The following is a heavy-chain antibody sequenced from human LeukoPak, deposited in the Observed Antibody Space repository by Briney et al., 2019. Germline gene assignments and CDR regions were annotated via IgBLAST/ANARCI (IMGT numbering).Heavy chain of an antibody. CDR3: ARALLPHLYCSGGGCYSPFDY. V-gene: IGHV1-18*01. J-gene: IGHJ4*02. D-gene: IGHD2-15*01. CDR1: GYTFTSYG. Sequence: ASVKVSCKASGYTFTSYGISWVRQAPGQGLEWMGWISAYNGNTNYALKLQGRVTMTTDTSTSTAYMELRSLRSDDTAVYYCARALLPHLYCSGGGCYSPFDYWGQGTLVTVSS. CDR2: ISAYNGNT.